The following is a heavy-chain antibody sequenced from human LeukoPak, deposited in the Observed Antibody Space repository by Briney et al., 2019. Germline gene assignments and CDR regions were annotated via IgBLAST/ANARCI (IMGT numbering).Heavy chain of an antibody. D-gene: IGHD3-16*01. Sequence: ASVKVSCKASGYTFTSYDINWVRQATGQGLEWMGWMNPNSGNTGYAQKFQGRVTMTRNTSISTAYMKLSSLRSEDTAVYYCASYHYYYYYMDVWGKGTTVTVSS. CDR1: GYTFTSYD. CDR2: MNPNSGNT. CDR3: ASYHYYYYYMDV. V-gene: IGHV1-8*01. J-gene: IGHJ6*03.